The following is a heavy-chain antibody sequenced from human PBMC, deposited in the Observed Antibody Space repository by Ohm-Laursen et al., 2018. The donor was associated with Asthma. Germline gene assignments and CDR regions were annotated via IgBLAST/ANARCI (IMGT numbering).Heavy chain of an antibody. V-gene: IGHV1-46*01. CDR1: GYTFISYS. Sequence: ASVKVSCKASGYTFISYSMHWVRQAPGQGLEWMGIINPSGGSTSYAQKFQGRVTMTRDTSTSTVYMELSSLRSEDTAVYYCARDRAAGGSADYFDYWGQGTLVTVSS. CDR2: INPSGGST. CDR3: ARDRAAGGSADYFDY. D-gene: IGHD1-26*01. J-gene: IGHJ4*02.